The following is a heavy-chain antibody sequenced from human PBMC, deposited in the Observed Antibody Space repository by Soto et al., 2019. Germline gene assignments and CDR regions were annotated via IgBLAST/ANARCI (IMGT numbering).Heavy chain of an antibody. CDR1: GFTFSSYA. CDR3: ARLVYKRDSDY. D-gene: IGHD6-19*01. J-gene: IGHJ4*02. CDR2: ISGSGGST. Sequence: GGSLRLSCAASGFTFSSYAMSWVRQAPGKGPEWVSAISGSGGSTYYADSVKGRFTISRDNSKNTVYLQMNSLVGDDTAVYYCARLVYKRDSDYRGQGTLVTVSS. V-gene: IGHV3-23*01.